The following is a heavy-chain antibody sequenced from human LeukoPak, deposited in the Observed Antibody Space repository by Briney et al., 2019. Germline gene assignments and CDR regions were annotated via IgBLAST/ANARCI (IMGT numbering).Heavy chain of an antibody. V-gene: IGHV3-21*01. CDR2: ISSSSSYI. J-gene: IGHJ3*02. D-gene: IGHD1-14*01. Sequence: GGSLRLSCAASGFTFSSYSMNWVRQAPGKGLEWVSSISSSSSYIYYADSVKGRFTISRDNAKNSLYLQMNSLRAEDTAVYYCAVISENPCDAFDIWGQGTMVTVSS. CDR1: GFTFSSYS. CDR3: AVISENPCDAFDI.